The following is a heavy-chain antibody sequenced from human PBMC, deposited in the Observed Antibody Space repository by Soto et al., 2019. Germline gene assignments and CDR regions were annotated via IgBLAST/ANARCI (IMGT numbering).Heavy chain of an antibody. D-gene: IGHD1-1*01. J-gene: IGHJ4*02. CDR3: PRHSNAYRTSLDS. CDR1: CGSINTYY. CDR2: IYYSGSS. V-gene: IGHV4-59*08. Sequence: SETLSLTCTVSCGSINTYYWSWIRQPPWKGLECIAYIYYSGSSNYNPSLKSRVTIAVDTSKNLFSLMLTSVTAAATAVYYCPRHSNAYRTSLDSWGKGTLVTVS.